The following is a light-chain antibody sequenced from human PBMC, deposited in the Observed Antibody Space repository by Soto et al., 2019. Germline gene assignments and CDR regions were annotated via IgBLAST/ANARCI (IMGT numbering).Light chain of an antibody. V-gene: IGKV3-20*01. CDR1: QSIYNRY. Sequence: EIVLTQSPGTLSSSPGERATLSCRASQSIYNRYFAWYQHKPGQAPRLLIYATSSRATGIPDRFGGSGSGTDFTLTINRLEPEDFAVYYCQQYFASSWTFGQGTKVDIK. J-gene: IGKJ1*01. CDR2: ATS. CDR3: QQYFASSWT.